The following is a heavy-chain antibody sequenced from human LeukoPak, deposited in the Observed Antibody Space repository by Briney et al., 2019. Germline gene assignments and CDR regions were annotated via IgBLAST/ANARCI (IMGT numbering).Heavy chain of an antibody. D-gene: IGHD6-19*01. CDR3: ARQWLAQEAWFDP. CDR1: GGSISSYY. CDR2: IYYSGST. V-gene: IGHV4-59*01. Sequence: SETLSLTCTVSGGSISSYYWSWIRQPPGKGLEWIGYIYYSGSTHYNPSLKSRVTISVDTSKNQFSLKLSSVTAADTAVYYCARQWLAQEAWFDPWGQGTLVTVSS. J-gene: IGHJ5*02.